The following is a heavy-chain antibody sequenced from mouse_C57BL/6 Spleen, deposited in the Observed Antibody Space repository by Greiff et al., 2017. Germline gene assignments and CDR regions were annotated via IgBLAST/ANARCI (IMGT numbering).Heavy chain of an antibody. Sequence: EVHLVESGGGLVKPGGSLKLSCAASGFTFSSYTMSWVRQTPEKRLEWVATISGGGGNTYYPDSVKGRFTISRDNAKNTLYLQMSSLRSEDTALYYCARRSGTHFDYWGQGTTLTVSS. CDR2: ISGGGGNT. V-gene: IGHV5-9*01. CDR3: ARRSGTHFDY. D-gene: IGHD3-3*01. J-gene: IGHJ2*01. CDR1: GFTFSSYT.